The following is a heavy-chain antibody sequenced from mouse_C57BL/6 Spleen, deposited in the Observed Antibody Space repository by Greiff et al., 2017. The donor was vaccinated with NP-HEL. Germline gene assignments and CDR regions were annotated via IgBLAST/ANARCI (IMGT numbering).Heavy chain of an antibody. Sequence: QVQLQQPGAELVRPGTSVKLSCKASGYTFTSYWMHWVKQRPGQGLEWIGVIDPSDSYTNYNQKFKGKATLTVDTSSSTAYMQLSSLTSEDSAVYYCARNYTIFDYWGQGTTLTVSS. J-gene: IGHJ2*01. V-gene: IGHV1-59*01. CDR2: IDPSDSYT. CDR3: ARNYTIFDY. D-gene: IGHD2-12*01. CDR1: GYTFTSYW.